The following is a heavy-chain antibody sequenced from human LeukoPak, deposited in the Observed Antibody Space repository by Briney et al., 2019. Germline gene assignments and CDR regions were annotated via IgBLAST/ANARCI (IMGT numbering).Heavy chain of an antibody. D-gene: IGHD2-2*01. V-gene: IGHV3-33*01. J-gene: IGHJ5*02. CDR3: ARDHCSSTSCHYANWFDP. Sequence: GGSLRLSCAASGFTFSSYGMPWVRQAPGKGLEWVAVIWYDGSNKYYADSVKGRFTISRDNSKNTLYLQMNSLRAEDTAVYYCARDHCSSTSCHYANWFDPWGQGTLVTVSS. CDR2: IWYDGSNK. CDR1: GFTFSSYG.